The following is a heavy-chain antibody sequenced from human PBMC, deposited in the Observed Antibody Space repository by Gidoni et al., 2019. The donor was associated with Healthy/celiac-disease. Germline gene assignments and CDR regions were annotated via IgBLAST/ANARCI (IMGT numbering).Heavy chain of an antibody. CDR1: GFTFSSYS. CDR2: ISSSSSTI. J-gene: IGHJ3*02. CDR3: ARGGVYEVRVDI. D-gene: IGHD3-10*01. V-gene: IGHV3-48*01. Sequence: EVQLVESGGGLVQPGGSLRLSCPASGFTFSSYSMNWVRQAPGKGREWFSYISSSSSTIYYADSVKGRFTISRDNAKNSLYLQMNSLRAEDTAVYYCARGGVYEVRVDIWGQGTMVTVSS.